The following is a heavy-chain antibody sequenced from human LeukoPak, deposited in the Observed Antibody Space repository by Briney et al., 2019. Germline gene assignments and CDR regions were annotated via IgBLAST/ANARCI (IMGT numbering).Heavy chain of an antibody. D-gene: IGHD3-3*01. CDR1: GFTFSDYY. CDR2: ISSSSSYI. CDR3: ARDLYYDFWSGYSPSPDY. Sequence: GGSLRLSCAASGFTFSDYYMNWVRQAPGKGLEWVSSISSSSSYIYYADSVKGRFTISRDNAKNSLYLQMNSLRAEDTAVYYCARDLYYDFWSGYSPSPDYWGQGTLVTVSS. J-gene: IGHJ4*02. V-gene: IGHV3-21*01.